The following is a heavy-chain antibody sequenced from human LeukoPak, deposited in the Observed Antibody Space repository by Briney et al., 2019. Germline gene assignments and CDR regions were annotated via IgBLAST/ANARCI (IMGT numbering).Heavy chain of an antibody. V-gene: IGHV3-23*01. CDR1: GFTFSSYS. Sequence: GSLRLPCAASGFTFSSYSMNWVRQAPGKGLEWVSAISGSGGSTYYADSVKGRFTISRDNSKNTLYLQMNSLRVEDTAVYYCTRAAKTDIDYWGQGTLVTVSS. D-gene: IGHD6-25*01. CDR3: TRAAKTDIDY. CDR2: ISGSGGST. J-gene: IGHJ4*02.